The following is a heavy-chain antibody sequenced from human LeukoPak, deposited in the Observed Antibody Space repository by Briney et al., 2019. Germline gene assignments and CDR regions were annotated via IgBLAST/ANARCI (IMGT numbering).Heavy chain of an antibody. Sequence: SETLSLTCTVSDDSISDYYRGWIRQPAGKGLEWIGRIYTSGSTNYNPSLKSRVTMSVDTSKNQFSLKLSSVTAADTAVYYCARAVAALAGGDYYYMDVWGKGTTVTVSS. CDR2: IYTSGST. D-gene: IGHD6-13*01. J-gene: IGHJ6*03. V-gene: IGHV4-4*07. CDR3: ARAVAALAGGDYYYMDV. CDR1: DDSISDYY.